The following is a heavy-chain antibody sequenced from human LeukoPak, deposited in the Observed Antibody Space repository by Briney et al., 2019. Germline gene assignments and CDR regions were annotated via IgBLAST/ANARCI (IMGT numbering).Heavy chain of an antibody. D-gene: IGHD2-2*01. CDR1: AYTFTSYD. CDR3: AGAYCSSTSCHYYYYAMDV. Sequence: ASVKLSCRASAYTFTSYDINWVRQAAGEGLEWMGWMNPNSGHTGYAQTLQGRVTMSRNTSISTAYMELSSLRSDDTAVYYCAGAYCSSTSCHYYYYAMDVWGQGTTVTVSS. J-gene: IGHJ6*02. V-gene: IGHV1-8*01. CDR2: MNPNSGHT.